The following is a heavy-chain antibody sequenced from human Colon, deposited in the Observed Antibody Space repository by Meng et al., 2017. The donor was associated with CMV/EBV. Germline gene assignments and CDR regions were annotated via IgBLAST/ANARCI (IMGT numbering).Heavy chain of an antibody. D-gene: IGHD4-17*01. J-gene: IGHJ4*02. CDR2: IYYSGYT. CDR1: GGSISSSPYY. Sequence: QLQLQDAGPGLVKLSEPSSLTCTVSGGSISSSPYYWGWIRQTPGKGLEWIGNIYYSGYTYYNPSLKSRLTISVDTSKNQFSLKLTSVTAADTAVYYCATDYGDYYFDRWGQGTLVTVSS. V-gene: IGHV4-39*07. CDR3: ATDYGDYYFDR.